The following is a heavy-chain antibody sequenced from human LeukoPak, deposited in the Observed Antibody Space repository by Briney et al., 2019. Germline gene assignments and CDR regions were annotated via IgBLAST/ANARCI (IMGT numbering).Heavy chain of an antibody. Sequence: GESLKISCKGSGYSFTSYWIGWVRRMPGKGLEWTGIIYPGDSDTRYSPSFEGQVTISADTSISTAYLQWTSLQASDTAIYYCARTTSSSLDHWGQGTLVTVSS. V-gene: IGHV5-51*01. CDR2: IYPGDSDT. D-gene: IGHD2-2*01. J-gene: IGHJ4*02. CDR3: ARTTSSSLDH. CDR1: GYSFTSYW.